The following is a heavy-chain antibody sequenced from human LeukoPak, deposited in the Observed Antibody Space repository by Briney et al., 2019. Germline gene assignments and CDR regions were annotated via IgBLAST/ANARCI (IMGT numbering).Heavy chain of an antibody. V-gene: IGHV3-43D*03. D-gene: IGHD3-22*01. J-gene: IGHJ6*03. Sequence: PGGSLRLSCAASGFTFDDYAMHWVRQAPGKGLEWVSLISWDGGSTYYADSVKGRFTISRDNSKNSLYLQMNSLRAEDTALYYCAKDSSTYYYGSSGLYYMDVWGKGTTVTVSS. CDR2: ISWDGGST. CDR3: AKDSSTYYYGSSGLYYMDV. CDR1: GFTFDDYA.